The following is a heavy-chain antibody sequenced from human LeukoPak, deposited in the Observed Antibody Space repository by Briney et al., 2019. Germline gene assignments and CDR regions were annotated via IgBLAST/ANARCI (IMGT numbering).Heavy chain of an antibody. CDR2: IYTSGGT. D-gene: IGHD1-1*01. CDR1: GSSISTYY. Sequence: PSETLSLTCTVSGSSISTYYWSWIRQPAGKGLEWIGRIYTSGGTNYNPSLKSRVTMSVDTSKNQFSLKLTSVTAADTAVYYCARGYGSTTLPYYMDVWGKGTTVTVSS. J-gene: IGHJ6*03. CDR3: ARGYGSTTLPYYMDV. V-gene: IGHV4-4*07.